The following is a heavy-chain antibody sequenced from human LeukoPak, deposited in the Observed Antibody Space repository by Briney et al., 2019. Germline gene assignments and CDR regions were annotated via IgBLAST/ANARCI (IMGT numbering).Heavy chain of an antibody. D-gene: IGHD6-13*01. Sequence: ASAKVSFKASGYTFTDYYMHWVRQAPGQGLEWMGWINPNSGGTNYAQKFQGWVTMTRDTSISTAYMELSRLRSDDTAVYYCARAAAGTGFDYWGQGTLVTVSS. CDR2: INPNSGGT. J-gene: IGHJ4*02. CDR3: ARAAAGTGFDY. CDR1: GYTFTDYY. V-gene: IGHV1-2*04.